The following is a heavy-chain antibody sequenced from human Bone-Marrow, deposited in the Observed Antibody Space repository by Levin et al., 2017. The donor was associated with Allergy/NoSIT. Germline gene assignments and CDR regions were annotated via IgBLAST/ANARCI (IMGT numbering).Heavy chain of an antibody. CDR3: AREGDDNSGYLDY. V-gene: IGHV3-30*04. Sequence: GGSLRLSCAASGFTFSRYSMHWVRQAPGKGLEWVAIISYDGNNEFHADSLKGRFTISRDNSKNTVYLQMNSLRIEDTAMYYCAREGDDNSGYLDYWGQGTLVAVSS. D-gene: IGHD3-22*01. J-gene: IGHJ4*02. CDR1: GFTFSRYS. CDR2: ISYDGNNE.